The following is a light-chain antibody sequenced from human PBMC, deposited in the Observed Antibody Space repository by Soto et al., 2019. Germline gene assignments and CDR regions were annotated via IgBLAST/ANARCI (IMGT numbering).Light chain of an antibody. V-gene: IGKV3-20*01. CDR2: GAS. Sequence: EIVLTQSPGTLSLSPGERATVSCRASQSVSSSYLAWYQQKPGQAPRLLIYGASSRATGIPDRFSGSGSGTDFTLTISRLEPEDFAVYYCQQYGSSSLTLGGGTKVEIK. CDR3: QQYGSSSLT. J-gene: IGKJ4*01. CDR1: QSVSSSY.